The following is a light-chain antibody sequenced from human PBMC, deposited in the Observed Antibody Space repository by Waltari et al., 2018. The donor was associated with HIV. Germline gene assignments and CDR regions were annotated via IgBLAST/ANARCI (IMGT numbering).Light chain of an antibody. J-gene: IGKJ1*01. V-gene: IGKV1-5*03. CDR1: QSTYQW. Sequence: DVQRTQSPSIISAYVGGRVTSTCRASQSTYQWVSWYQQTPGKAPKVLMFAASTLVYGVPSRFSGSASGTEFNFTITSLQPDDFATYYCHNYATSSHTFGQGPKV. CDR3: HNYATSSHT. CDR2: AAS.